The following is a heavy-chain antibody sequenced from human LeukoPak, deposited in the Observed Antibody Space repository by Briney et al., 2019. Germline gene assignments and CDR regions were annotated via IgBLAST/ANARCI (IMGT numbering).Heavy chain of an antibody. CDR3: ARDYDYVWGSYRHTPDH. CDR1: GYTFTDYY. Sequence: ASVKVSCEASGYTFTDYYMHWVRQAPGQGLEWMGWINPNSGGTNYAQKFQGRVTMTRDTSISTAYMELSRLRSDDTAVYYCARDYDYVWGSYRHTPDHWGQGTLVTVSS. D-gene: IGHD3-16*02. CDR2: INPNSGGT. V-gene: IGHV1-2*02. J-gene: IGHJ4*02.